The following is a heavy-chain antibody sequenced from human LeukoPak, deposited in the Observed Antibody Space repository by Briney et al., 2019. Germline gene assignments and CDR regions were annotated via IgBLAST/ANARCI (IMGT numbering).Heavy chain of an antibody. Sequence: GGSLRLSXAASGFTFXXXXXXXXRQAPGXXXXXXXRIKSSTDGGTTDYAAPVKGXFTISRDDSKDTLYLQMNSLKTEDTAVYYCTTTHYYYGLDVWGQGTTVTVSS. J-gene: IGHJ6*02. CDR3: TTTHYYYGLDV. V-gene: IGHV3-15*01. CDR1: GFTFXXXX. CDR2: IKSSTDGGTT.